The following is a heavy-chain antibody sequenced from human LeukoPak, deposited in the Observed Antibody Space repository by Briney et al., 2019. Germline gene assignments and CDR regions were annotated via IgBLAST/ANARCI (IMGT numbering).Heavy chain of an antibody. CDR2: INPNSGGT. V-gene: IGHV1-2*06. Sequence: ASVKVSCKASGYTFTGYYMHWVRQAPGQGLEWMGRINPNSGGTNYAQKFQGRVTMTRDTSISTAYMELSRLRSDDRSVYYRARTYYYDCSGYPPPAPFDPWGQGTLVTVSS. CDR1: GYTFTGYY. D-gene: IGHD3-22*01. CDR3: ARTYYYDCSGYPPPAPFDP. J-gene: IGHJ5*02.